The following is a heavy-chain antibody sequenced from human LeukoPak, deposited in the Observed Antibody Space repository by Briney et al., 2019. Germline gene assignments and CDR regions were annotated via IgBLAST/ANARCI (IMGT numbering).Heavy chain of an antibody. CDR2: IIPIFGTV. D-gene: IGHD5-18*01. J-gene: IGHJ4*02. CDR3: ARGGTWIHLWTALDY. CDR1: GGTFSSYA. Sequence: SVKVSCKASGGTFSSYATSWVRQAPGQGLEWMGRIIPIFGTVNYAQKFQDRVTITTDESTSTAYMELSSLRSEDTAVYYCARGGTWIHLWTALDYWGQGTLVTVSS. V-gene: IGHV1-69*05.